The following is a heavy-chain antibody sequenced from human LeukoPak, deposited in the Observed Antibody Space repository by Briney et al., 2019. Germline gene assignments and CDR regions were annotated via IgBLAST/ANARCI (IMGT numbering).Heavy chain of an antibody. V-gene: IGHV4-34*01. D-gene: IGHD2-15*01. CDR3: ARSSGNRYCSGGSCYGQAYYYYGMDV. J-gene: IGHJ6*02. CDR1: GGSFSGYY. Sequence: SETLSLTCAVYGGSFSGYYWSWIRQPPGKGLEWIGEINHSGSTNYNPSPKSRVTISVDTSKNQFSLKLSSVTAADTAVYYCARSSGNRYCSGGSCYGQAYYYYGMDVWGQGTTVTISS. CDR2: INHSGST.